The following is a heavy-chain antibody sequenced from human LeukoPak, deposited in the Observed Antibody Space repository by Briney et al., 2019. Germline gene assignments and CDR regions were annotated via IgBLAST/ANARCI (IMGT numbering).Heavy chain of an antibody. J-gene: IGHJ4*02. CDR2: ITSGGTI. CDR3: AKGSSGGYPWYFDY. CDR1: GFTFGTYG. Sequence: GGFLRLSCTASGFTFGTYGMSWVRQAPGKGPEWVSAITSGGTIYYTDSVKGRFTISRDNSKNTLYLQMSSLGAEDTALYYCAKGSSGGYPWYFDYWGQGSLVTVSS. V-gene: IGHV3-23*01. D-gene: IGHD2-8*02.